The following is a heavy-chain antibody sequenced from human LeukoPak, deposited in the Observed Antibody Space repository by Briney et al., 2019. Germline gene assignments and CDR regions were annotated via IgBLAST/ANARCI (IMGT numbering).Heavy chain of an antibody. V-gene: IGHV4-39*07. Sequence: SETLSLTCTVSGGSISSSSYYWGWIRQPPGKGLEWIGEIYHSGSTNYNPSLKSRVTISVDKSKNQFSLKLSSVTAADTAVYYCARTHDDAFDIWGQGTMVTVSS. CDR1: GGSISSSSYY. CDR3: ARTHDDAFDI. J-gene: IGHJ3*02. CDR2: IYHSGST.